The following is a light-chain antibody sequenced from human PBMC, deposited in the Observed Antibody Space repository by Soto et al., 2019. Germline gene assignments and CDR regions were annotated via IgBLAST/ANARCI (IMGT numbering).Light chain of an antibody. CDR3: QKYDELPLT. V-gene: IGKV1-33*01. J-gene: IGKJ4*01. CDR2: DAS. Sequence: DVQLTQSPSTLSASVGDRVAITCQASQSIVNYLNWFQFRPGKAPQLLISDASHLEPGVPSRFSGERSGTDYTLIINNLQPEDFATYYCQKYDELPLTFGGGTRV. CDR1: QSIVNY.